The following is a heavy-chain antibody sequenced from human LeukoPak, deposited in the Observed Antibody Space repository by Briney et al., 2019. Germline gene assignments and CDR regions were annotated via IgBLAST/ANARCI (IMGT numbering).Heavy chain of an antibody. CDR2: ISAGADST. CDR1: TFTFSSYA. CDR3: ARGAYGDYDS. D-gene: IGHD4-17*01. J-gene: IGHJ5*01. Sequence: GGSLTLSCAASTFTFSSYAMSWVRHAPGKGLEWVSAISAGADSTYYADSVQGRFTISRDNSKNTLFLQMSGLRAEGTAVYFCARGAYGDYDSWGQGTLVTVSS. V-gene: IGHV3-23*01.